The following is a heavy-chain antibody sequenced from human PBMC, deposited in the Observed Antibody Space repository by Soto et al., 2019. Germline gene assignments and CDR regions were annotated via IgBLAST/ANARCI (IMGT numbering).Heavy chain of an antibody. Sequence: QVQLVQSGAEVKKPGASVKVSCKASGYTFTSYYMHWVRQAPGQGLEWMGIIEPSGGITSYAQKFQGRVTMTRDTSTSTVYMELSRLRSEDTAVYYCARDFYYGSGSYRFDYWGQGTLVTVSS. J-gene: IGHJ4*02. V-gene: IGHV1-46*01. CDR2: IEPSGGIT. CDR3: ARDFYYGSGSYRFDY. D-gene: IGHD3-10*01. CDR1: GYTFTSYY.